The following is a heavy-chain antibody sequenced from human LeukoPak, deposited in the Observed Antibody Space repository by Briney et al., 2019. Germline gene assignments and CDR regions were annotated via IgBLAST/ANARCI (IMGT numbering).Heavy chain of an antibody. CDR3: ARGDYGDYRVFYTLFDY. D-gene: IGHD4-17*01. Sequence: GESLKISCKGSGYSFTNYWIAWVRQMPGKRLEWMGIIYPGDSDTRYSPSFQGQVTISADKSISTAYLQWSSLKASDTAMYYCARGDYGDYRVFYTLFDYWGQGTLVTVSS. V-gene: IGHV5-51*01. CDR2: IYPGDSDT. CDR1: GYSFTNYW. J-gene: IGHJ4*02.